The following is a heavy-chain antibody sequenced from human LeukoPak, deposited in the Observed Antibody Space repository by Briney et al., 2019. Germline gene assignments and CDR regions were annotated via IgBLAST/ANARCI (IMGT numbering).Heavy chain of an antibody. V-gene: IGHV3-33*01. CDR3: ARTGSGASWYWFDP. Sequence: PGGSLRLSCAASGFTFSRYGMHWVRQAPGKGLEWVAIIWFDGSKEYYADSVKGRFTISRDNSKNFLFLQINSLSAEDTAVYYCARTGSGASWYWFDPWGQGTLVTVSS. CDR1: GFTFSRYG. D-gene: IGHD1-26*01. CDR2: IWFDGSKE. J-gene: IGHJ5*02.